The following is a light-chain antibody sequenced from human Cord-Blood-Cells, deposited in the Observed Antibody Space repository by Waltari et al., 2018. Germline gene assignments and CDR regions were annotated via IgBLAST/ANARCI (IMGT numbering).Light chain of an antibody. V-gene: IGKV3-11*01. CDR1: QSVSSY. J-gene: IGKJ4*01. Sequence: EIVLTQSPATLSLSPGERATLSCRASQSVSSYLAWYQQKPGQAPRLRIYDASNRATGIPARFSGSVSGTDFTLTISSLEPEDFAVYYCQQRSNWPPNTFGGGTKVEIK. CDR2: DAS. CDR3: QQRSNWPPNT.